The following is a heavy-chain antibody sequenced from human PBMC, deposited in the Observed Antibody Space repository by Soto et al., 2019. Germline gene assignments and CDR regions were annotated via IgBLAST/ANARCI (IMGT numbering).Heavy chain of an antibody. Sequence: RSLTCSVSAGSISSDGFYWNWIRQPPGKGLEWIGYIYHSGGTYSSPSLRSRVTISVDTSKNQFTLKLSSVTAADTAVYYCARDRGGYGVFDYWGQGTLVTVSS. CDR3: ARDRGGYGVFDY. V-gene: IGHV4-31*03. CDR1: AGSISSDGFY. J-gene: IGHJ4*02. D-gene: IGHD5-12*01. CDR2: IYHSGGT.